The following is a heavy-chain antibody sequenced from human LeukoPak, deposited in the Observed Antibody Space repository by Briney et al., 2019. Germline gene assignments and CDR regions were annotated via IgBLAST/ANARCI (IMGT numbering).Heavy chain of an antibody. V-gene: IGHV3-7*01. CDR2: IKQDGSEK. Sequence: GGSLKLSCAASGFTFSSYGMHWVRQAPGKGLEWVANIKQDGSEKYYVDSVKGRFTISRDNAKNSLYLQMNSLRAEDTAVYYCARLDEGSGRGYSGYDRGFDYWGQGTLVTVSS. CDR1: GFTFSSYG. D-gene: IGHD5-12*01. CDR3: ARLDEGSGRGYSGYDRGFDY. J-gene: IGHJ4*02.